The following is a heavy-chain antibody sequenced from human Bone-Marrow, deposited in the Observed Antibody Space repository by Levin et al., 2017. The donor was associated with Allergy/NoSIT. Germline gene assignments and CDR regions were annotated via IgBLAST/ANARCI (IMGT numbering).Heavy chain of an antibody. CDR2: ISWNSGSI. D-gene: IGHD5-24*01. CDR3: AKESSVRGRDGYNFGYFDY. V-gene: IGHV3-9*01. J-gene: IGHJ4*02. Sequence: GGSLRLSCAASGFTFDDYAMHWVRQAPGKGLEWVSGISWNSGSIGYADSVKGRFTISRDNAKNSLYLQMNSLRAEDTALYYCAKESSVRGRDGYNFGYFDYWGQGTLVTVSS. CDR1: GFTFDDYA.